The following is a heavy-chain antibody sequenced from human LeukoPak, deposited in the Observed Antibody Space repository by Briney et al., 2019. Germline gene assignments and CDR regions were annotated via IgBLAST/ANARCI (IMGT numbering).Heavy chain of an antibody. Sequence: GESLKISCKGSGYSFTSYWIGWVRQMPEEGLEWMGIIYAGDSDTRYSPSFQGQVTISVDKSISTAYLQWSSLQASDTAMYYCARAIGTSQFYFYYGMDVWGQGTTVTVSS. D-gene: IGHD2-2*01. J-gene: IGHJ6*02. CDR3: ARAIGTSQFYFYYGMDV. CDR1: GYSFTSYW. V-gene: IGHV5-51*01. CDR2: IYAGDSDT.